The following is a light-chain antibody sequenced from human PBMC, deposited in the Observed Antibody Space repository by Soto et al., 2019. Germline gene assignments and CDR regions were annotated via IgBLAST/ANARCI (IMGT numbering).Light chain of an antibody. Sequence: DIQMTQSPSSLSASVGDRVTITCRASQGIRNYLNWYQQKPGKAPKLLIYAASSLQSGVPSRFSGSGSGTDFTLTIRSLQPEDSASYFCQQSSSAPLTFGGGTKVEIK. V-gene: IGKV1-39*01. CDR1: QGIRNY. CDR2: AAS. CDR3: QQSSSAPLT. J-gene: IGKJ4*01.